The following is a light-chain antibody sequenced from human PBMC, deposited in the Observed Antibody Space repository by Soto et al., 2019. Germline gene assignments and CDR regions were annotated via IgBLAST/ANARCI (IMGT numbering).Light chain of an antibody. Sequence: EIVMTQSPATLSVPPGERATLSCMASQSVSSNLAWYQQKPGQAPRLVIYGASTRATGIPARFSGSGSGTEFTLTISSLQSEDFAVYYCQQYNNWPFTFGPGTKVDIK. V-gene: IGKV3-15*01. J-gene: IGKJ3*01. CDR3: QQYNNWPFT. CDR2: GAS. CDR1: QSVSSN.